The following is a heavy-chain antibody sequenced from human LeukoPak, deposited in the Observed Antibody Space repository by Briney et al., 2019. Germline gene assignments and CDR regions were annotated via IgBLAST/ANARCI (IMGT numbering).Heavy chain of an antibody. CDR3: AKRSGGYSGYDLDY. J-gene: IGHJ4*02. CDR1: GFTFSSYA. V-gene: IGHV3-23*01. D-gene: IGHD5-12*01. Sequence: GGSLRLSCAASGFTFSSYAMSWVRQAPGKGLEWVSAISGSGATTNYADSVKGRFTISRDNSKNTLYLQMSSLRAEDTAVYYCAKRSGGYSGYDLDYWGQGTLVTVSS. CDR2: ISGSGATT.